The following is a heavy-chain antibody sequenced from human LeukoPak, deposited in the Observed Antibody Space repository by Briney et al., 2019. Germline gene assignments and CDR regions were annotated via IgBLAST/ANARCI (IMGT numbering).Heavy chain of an antibody. D-gene: IGHD2-2*01. J-gene: IGHJ3*02. V-gene: IGHV3-9*01. Sequence: GGSLRLSCAASGFTFDDYAMHWVRQAPGKGLEWVSGISWNSGSIGYADSVKGRFTISRDNAKNSLYLQMNSLRVEDTALYYCAKDISVGCSSTSCYDAGGAFDIWGQGTMVTVSS. CDR3: AKDISVGCSSTSCYDAGGAFDI. CDR1: GFTFDDYA. CDR2: ISWNSGSI.